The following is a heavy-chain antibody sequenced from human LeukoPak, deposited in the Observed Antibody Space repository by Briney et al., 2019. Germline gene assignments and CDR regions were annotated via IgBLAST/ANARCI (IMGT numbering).Heavy chain of an antibody. CDR2: IRSKAYGGTT. CDR1: GFTFGDYA. J-gene: IGHJ6*03. CDR3: TRDAAAHQYYYYYMDV. D-gene: IGHD6-13*01. V-gene: IGHV3-49*03. Sequence: GGSLRLSCTASGFTFGDYAMSWFRQAPGKGLEWVGFIRSKAYGGTTEYAASVKGRFTISRDDSKSIAYLQMNSLKAEDTAVCYCTRDAAAHQYYYYYMDVWGKGTTVTVSS.